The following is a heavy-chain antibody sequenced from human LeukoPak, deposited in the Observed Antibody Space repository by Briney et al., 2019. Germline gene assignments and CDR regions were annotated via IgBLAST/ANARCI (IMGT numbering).Heavy chain of an antibody. CDR1: GGSFSGYY. V-gene: IGHV4-34*01. Sequence: SETLSLTCAVYGGSFSGYYWSWIRQPPGKGLEWIGEINHSGSTNYNPSLKSRVTISVDTSKNQLSLKLSSVTAADTAVYYCASEDPGIAVAGTSDYWGQGTLVTVSS. CDR2: INHSGST. J-gene: IGHJ4*02. D-gene: IGHD6-19*01. CDR3: ASEDPGIAVAGTSDY.